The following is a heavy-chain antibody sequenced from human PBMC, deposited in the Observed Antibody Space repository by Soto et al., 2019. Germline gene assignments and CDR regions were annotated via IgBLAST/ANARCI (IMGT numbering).Heavy chain of an antibody. CDR3: ARRRYYDFWSGYLKYYYYGMDV. D-gene: IGHD3-3*01. Sequence: PSETLSLTCTVSGGSISSGGYYWSWIRQHPGKGLEWIGEINHSGSTNYNQSLKSRVTISVDTSKNQFSLKLSSVTAADTAVYYCARRRYYDFWSGYLKYYYYGMDVWGQGTTVTVSS. J-gene: IGHJ6*02. CDR1: GGSISSGGYY. V-gene: IGHV4-39*07. CDR2: INHSGST.